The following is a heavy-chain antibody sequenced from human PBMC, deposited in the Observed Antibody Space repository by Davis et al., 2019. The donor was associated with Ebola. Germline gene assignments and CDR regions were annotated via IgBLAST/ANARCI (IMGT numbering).Heavy chain of an antibody. J-gene: IGHJ4*02. CDR2: ISGHNANT. Sequence: ASVKVSCKASGYTFTTSSISWVRQAPGQGLEWMGWISGHNANTNYAQKFQGRVTMTTDTSTSTANMELRSLRYDDTAVYYCARDVVGATAFDYWGQGTLVTVSS. D-gene: IGHD1-26*01. V-gene: IGHV1-18*01. CDR3: ARDVVGATAFDY. CDR1: GYTFTTSS.